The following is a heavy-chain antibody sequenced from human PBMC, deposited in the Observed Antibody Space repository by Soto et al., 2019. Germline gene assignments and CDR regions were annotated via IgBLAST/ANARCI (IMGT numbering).Heavy chain of an antibody. V-gene: IGHV4-34*01. CDR1: GGSFSGYY. Sequence: QVQLQQWGAGLLKPSETLSLTCAVYGGSFSGYYWSWIRQPPGKGLEWIGEINHSGSTNYNPSLTSRVTISVDTSKNQFALKLSSVTAADPAVYYCARGLWNYGASDYWGQGTLVTVSS. D-gene: IGHD1-7*01. CDR2: INHSGST. CDR3: ARGLWNYGASDY. J-gene: IGHJ4*02.